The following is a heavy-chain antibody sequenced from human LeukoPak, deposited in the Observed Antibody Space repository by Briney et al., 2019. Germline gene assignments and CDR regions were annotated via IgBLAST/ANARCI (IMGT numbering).Heavy chain of an antibody. V-gene: IGHV3-21*01. CDR3: ARYAKSIAARPPTFDY. D-gene: IGHD6-6*01. Sequence: GGSLRLSCAASGFTFSSYSMNWVRQAPGKGLEWVSSISSISSYIYYADSVKGRFTISRDNAKNSLYLQMNSLGAEDTAVYYCARYAKSIAARPPTFDYWGQGTLVTVSS. CDR1: GFTFSSYS. J-gene: IGHJ4*02. CDR2: ISSISSYI.